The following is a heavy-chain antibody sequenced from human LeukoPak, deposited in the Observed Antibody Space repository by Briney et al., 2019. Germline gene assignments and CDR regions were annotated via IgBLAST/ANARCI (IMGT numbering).Heavy chain of an antibody. CDR2: INPSGGST. D-gene: IGHD4-17*01. V-gene: IGHV1-46*01. J-gene: IGHJ4*02. CDR3: ARGRRYGPGVFYFDY. CDR1: GYTFTSYY. Sequence: GASVKVSCKASGYTFTSYYMHWVRQAPGQGLEWMGIINPSGGSTSYAQKFQGRVTMTRDTSTSTVYMGLSSLRSEDTAVYYCARGRRYGPGVFYFDYWGQGTLVTVSS.